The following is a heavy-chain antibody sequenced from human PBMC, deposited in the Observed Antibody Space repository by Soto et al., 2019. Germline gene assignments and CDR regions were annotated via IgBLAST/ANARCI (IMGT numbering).Heavy chain of an antibody. CDR2: IIPIFGTA. CDR1: GGTFSNYA. D-gene: IGHD2-15*01. Sequence: QVQLVQSGAEVKKPGSSVKVSCKASGGTFSNYAITWVRQAPGQGLEWLGRIIPIFGTANYAQKFQGRVTITADEXTXXAYMELSSLRSDDTAVYYCAKDGGREGYFGNWFDPWGQGTLVTVSS. V-gene: IGHV1-69*15. J-gene: IGHJ5*02. CDR3: AKDGGREGYFGNWFDP.